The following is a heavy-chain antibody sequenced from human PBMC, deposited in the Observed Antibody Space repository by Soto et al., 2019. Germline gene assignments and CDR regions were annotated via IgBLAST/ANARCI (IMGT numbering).Heavy chain of an antibody. CDR2: IYYSGST. Sequence: LSLTCTVSGGSISSYYWSWIRQPPGKGLEWIGYIYYSGSTNYNPSLKSRVTISVDTSKNQFSLKLSSVTAADTAVYYCARDLVDCSSTSCPYGMDVWGQGTTVTVSS. D-gene: IGHD2-2*01. CDR1: GGSISSYY. V-gene: IGHV4-59*01. CDR3: ARDLVDCSSTSCPYGMDV. J-gene: IGHJ6*02.